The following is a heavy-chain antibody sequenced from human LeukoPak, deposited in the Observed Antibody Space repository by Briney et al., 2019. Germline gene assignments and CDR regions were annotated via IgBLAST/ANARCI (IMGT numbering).Heavy chain of an antibody. Sequence: ASVKVSCKASGGAFSRYAISWVRQAPGQGLEWMGGIIPIFGTTNYAQKFQGRVTIIADESTSTAYMELSSLRSEDTAVYYCARNVLPTNWFDPWGQGTLVTVSS. D-gene: IGHD3-10*01. V-gene: IGHV1-69*13. CDR1: GGAFSRYA. CDR2: IIPIFGTT. CDR3: ARNVLPTNWFDP. J-gene: IGHJ5*02.